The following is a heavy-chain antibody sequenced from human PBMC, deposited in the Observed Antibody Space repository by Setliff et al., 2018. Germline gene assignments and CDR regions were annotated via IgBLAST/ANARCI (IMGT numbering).Heavy chain of an antibody. D-gene: IGHD6-19*01. CDR3: ARFSGSGWSYFDC. Sequence: ETLSLTCTVSGGSISSSSYYWGWIRQPPGKGLEWIGSIYYSGSTYYNPSLKSRVTISVDTSKNQFSLKLSSVTAADTAVYYCARFSGSGWSYFDCWGQGTLVTVSS. J-gene: IGHJ4*02. CDR2: IYYSGST. V-gene: IGHV4-39*01. CDR1: GGSISSSSYY.